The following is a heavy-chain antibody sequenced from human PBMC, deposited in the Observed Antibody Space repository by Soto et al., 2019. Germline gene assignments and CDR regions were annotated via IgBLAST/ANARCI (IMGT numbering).Heavy chain of an antibody. Sequence: ASVKVSCKASGYTFTSYDINWVRQAAGQGPEWMGSVTPRNGDTAFAQKYQGRVTVTSNNSMSTVYMELSNLRSDDTAVYYCARGGSYWARSHYFESWGQGTLVTVSS. CDR3: ARGGSYWARSHYFES. D-gene: IGHD2-8*02. CDR1: GYTFTSYD. J-gene: IGHJ4*02. V-gene: IGHV1-8*02. CDR2: VTPRNGDT.